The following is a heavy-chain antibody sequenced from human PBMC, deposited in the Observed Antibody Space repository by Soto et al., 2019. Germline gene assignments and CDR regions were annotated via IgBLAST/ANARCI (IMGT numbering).Heavy chain of an antibody. CDR2: MNPNSGNT. V-gene: IGHV1-8*01. CDR1: GYTFTSYD. CDR3: ARGNFNCGGDCIDY. D-gene: IGHD2-21*02. J-gene: IGHJ4*02. Sequence: ASVKVSCKASGYTFTSYDINWVRQASGQGLEWMGWMNPNSGNTGYAQKFQGRVTMTRNTSISTAYMELSSLRSEDTAVYYCARGNFNCGGDCIDYWGQGTLVTVSS.